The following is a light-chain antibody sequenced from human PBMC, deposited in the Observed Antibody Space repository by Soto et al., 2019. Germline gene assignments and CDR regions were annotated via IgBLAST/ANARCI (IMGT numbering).Light chain of an antibody. J-gene: IGLJ1*01. CDR2: RNN. Sequence: QSLLTQPPSASGTPGQRVTISCSGSSSNIGSNYVYWYQQLPGTAPKLLIYRNNQRPSGVPDRFSSSKSGTSASLAISGLRSEDEADYYCAAWDDSLSGPLYVFGTGTKVTVL. V-gene: IGLV1-47*01. CDR1: SSNIGSNY. CDR3: AAWDDSLSGPLYV.